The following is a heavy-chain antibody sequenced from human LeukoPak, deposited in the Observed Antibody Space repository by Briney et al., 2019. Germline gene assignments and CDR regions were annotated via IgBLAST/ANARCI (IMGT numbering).Heavy chain of an antibody. V-gene: IGHV4-34*01. CDR3: ARRLLWFGELFYWFDP. D-gene: IGHD3-10*01. Sequence: SETLSLTCAVDGGSFSGYYWSWIRQPPGKGLEWIGEINHSGSTNYNPSLKSRVTISVDTSKNQFSLKLSSVTAADTAVYYCARRLLWFGELFYWFDPWGQGTLVTVSS. CDR1: GGSFSGYY. CDR2: INHSGST. J-gene: IGHJ5*02.